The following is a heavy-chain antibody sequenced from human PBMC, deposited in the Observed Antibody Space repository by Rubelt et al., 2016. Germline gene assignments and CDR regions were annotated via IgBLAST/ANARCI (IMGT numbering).Heavy chain of an antibody. J-gene: IGHJ3*02. D-gene: IGHD6-19*01. CDR3: ARQSSSGWYAFDN. Sequence: VQLQQWGAGLLNPSETLSLTCAVYGGSFSGYYWSWIRPPPGKGLEWIGEINHSGSTNYNPSLKSRVTISVDTSTNQFSLQLSSVTAADTAVYYCARQSSSGWYAFDNWGQGTMVTVSS. CDR2: INHSGST. CDR1: GGSFSGYY. V-gene: IGHV4-34*01.